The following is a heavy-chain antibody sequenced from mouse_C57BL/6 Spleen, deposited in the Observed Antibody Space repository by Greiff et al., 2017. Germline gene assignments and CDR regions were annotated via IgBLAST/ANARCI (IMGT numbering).Heavy chain of an antibody. CDR3: ARACDYGSLYYFGC. CDR1: GYTFTGYW. J-gene: IGHJ2*01. CDR2: ILPGSGST. V-gene: IGHV1-9*01. D-gene: IGHD1-1*01. Sequence: LVESGAELMKPGASVKLSCKATGYTFTGYWIEWVKQRPGHGLEWIGEILPGSGSTNYNEKFKGKAPFNADTSSNTAYMQLSSLTTEDSAIDYGARACDYGSLYYFGCWGKGTTLTAST.